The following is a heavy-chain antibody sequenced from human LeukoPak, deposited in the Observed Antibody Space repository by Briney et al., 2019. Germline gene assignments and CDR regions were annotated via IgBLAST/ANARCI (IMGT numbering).Heavy chain of an antibody. Sequence: GESLKISCKGSGYSFTSSWIGWVRQMPGKGLEWMGIIYPGDSDTRYSPSFQGQVTISADKSISTAYLQWSSLKASDTAMYYCATQSDYSRSREAFDIWGQGTMVTVSS. CDR2: IYPGDSDT. J-gene: IGHJ3*02. D-gene: IGHD6-6*01. V-gene: IGHV5-51*01. CDR3: ATQSDYSRSREAFDI. CDR1: GYSFTSSW.